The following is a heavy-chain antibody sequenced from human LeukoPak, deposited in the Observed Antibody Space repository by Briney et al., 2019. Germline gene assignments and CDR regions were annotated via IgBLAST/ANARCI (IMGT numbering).Heavy chain of an antibody. D-gene: IGHD6-19*01. CDR2: IYTSGST. CDR1: GGSISSGGYY. J-gene: IGHJ5*02. CDR3: ARASGAYSSGRYGELDWFDP. Sequence: SETLSLTCTVSGGSISSGGYYWSWIRQPAGKGLEWIGRIYTSGSTNYNPSLKSRVTTSVDTSKNQFSLKLSSVTAADTAVHYCARASGAYSSGRYGELDWFDPWGQGTLVTVSS. V-gene: IGHV4-61*02.